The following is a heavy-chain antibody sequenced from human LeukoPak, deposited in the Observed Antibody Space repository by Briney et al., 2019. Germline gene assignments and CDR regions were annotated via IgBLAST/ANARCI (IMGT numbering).Heavy chain of an antibody. Sequence: KSSETLSLACAVYGGSFSGYYWSWIRQPPGKGLEWIGEINHSGSTNYNPSLKSRVTISVDTFKNQFSLKLSSVTAADTAVYFCARGPPTDYYDSSGFYYVFDYWGQGTLVTVSS. D-gene: IGHD3-22*01. CDR2: INHSGST. CDR1: GGSFSGYY. CDR3: ARGPPTDYYDSSGFYYVFDY. J-gene: IGHJ4*02. V-gene: IGHV4-34*01.